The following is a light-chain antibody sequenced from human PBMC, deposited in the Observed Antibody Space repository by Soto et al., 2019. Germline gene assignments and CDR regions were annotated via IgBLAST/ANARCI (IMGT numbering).Light chain of an antibody. Sequence: QSALTQPASVSGSPGQSITISCTGTSSDVGGHNYVSWYQQYPGKAPKLLIYDVSKRPSGLSNRFSGSKSGNTASLTISGLQAEEEDDYYCSSFTMSTTWVFGTGTKLTVL. CDR1: SSDVGGHNY. J-gene: IGLJ3*02. V-gene: IGLV2-14*03. CDR2: DVS. CDR3: SSFTMSTTWV.